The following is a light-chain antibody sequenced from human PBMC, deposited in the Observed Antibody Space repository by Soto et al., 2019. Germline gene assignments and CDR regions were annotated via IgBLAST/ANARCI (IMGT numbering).Light chain of an antibody. J-gene: IGKJ1*01. CDR3: QQYRNWPRT. V-gene: IGKV3-15*01. Sequence: ITQSPSSLSASVGDRITITCRASQSISGNLAWYQQKPGQAPRLLIYGASTRATGIPARFSGSGSGTEFTLTINNLQSEDFAVYYCQQYRNWPRTFGQGTKVDIK. CDR2: GAS. CDR1: QSISGN.